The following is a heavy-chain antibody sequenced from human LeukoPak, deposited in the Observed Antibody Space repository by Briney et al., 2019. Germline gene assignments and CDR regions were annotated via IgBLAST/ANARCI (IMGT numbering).Heavy chain of an antibody. V-gene: IGHV3-21*01. CDR2: ISSSSLYI. CDR3: AKDRSRRDIVVLPAAAIDY. J-gene: IGHJ4*02. Sequence: PGGSLRLSCAASGFTFSDYSISWVRQAAGKGLEWVASISSSSLYIYYADPVKGRFTISRDNAKNSLYLQMNNLRAEDTAVYYCAKDRSRRDIVVLPAAAIDYWGQGTLVTVSS. CDR1: GFTFSDYS. D-gene: IGHD2-2*01.